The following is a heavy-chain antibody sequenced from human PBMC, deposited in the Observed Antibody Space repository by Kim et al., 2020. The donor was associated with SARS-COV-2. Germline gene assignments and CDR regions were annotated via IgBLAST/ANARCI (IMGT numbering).Heavy chain of an antibody. Sequence: GGSLRLSCAASGFTFSNAWMSWVRQAPGKGLEWVGRIKSKTDGGTTDYAAPVKGRFTISRDDSKNTLYLQMNSLKTEDTAVYYCTTGGGVVVVAATNYYYYGMDVWGQGTTVTVSS. J-gene: IGHJ6*02. CDR3: TTGGGVVVVAATNYYYYGMDV. CDR2: IKSKTDGGTT. V-gene: IGHV3-15*01. D-gene: IGHD2-15*01. CDR1: GFTFSNAW.